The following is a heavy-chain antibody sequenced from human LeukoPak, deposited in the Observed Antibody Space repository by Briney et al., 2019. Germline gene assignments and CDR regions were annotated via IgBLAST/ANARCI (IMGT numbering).Heavy chain of an antibody. D-gene: IGHD3-9*01. CDR1: GFTFSNYA. CDR3: AKLLSRYDYGDY. J-gene: IGHJ4*02. CDR2: ISNSGGST. Sequence: RAGGFLRLSCAVSGFTFSNYAINWVRQAPGKGLEWVSAISNSGGSTYYADSVKGRFTISRDNSKNTLYLQMNSLRAEDTAVYYCAKLLSRYDYGDYWAREPWSPSPQ. V-gene: IGHV3-23*01.